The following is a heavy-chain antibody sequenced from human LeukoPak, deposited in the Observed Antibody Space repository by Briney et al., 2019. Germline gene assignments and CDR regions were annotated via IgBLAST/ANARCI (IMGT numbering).Heavy chain of an antibody. D-gene: IGHD6-13*01. J-gene: IGHJ5*02. CDR1: GFTFSTYA. CDR2: ISYDGTNK. Sequence: PGGSLRLSCAASGFTFSTYAMHWVRQAPGKGLEWVAFISYDGTNKYCADSVKGRFTISRDNSKNTLYLQMNSLRAEDTALYYCARAYSSSWYAWFDPWGRGTLVTVSS. V-gene: IGHV3-30-3*01. CDR3: ARAYSSSWYAWFDP.